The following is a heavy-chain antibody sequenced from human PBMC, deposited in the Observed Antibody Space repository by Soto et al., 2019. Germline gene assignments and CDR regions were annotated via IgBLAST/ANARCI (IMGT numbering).Heavy chain of an antibody. J-gene: IGHJ6*02. D-gene: IGHD2-2*01. CDR3: ARGDIVVVPAAVTETNYYYYGMDV. CDR2: IYYSGST. CDR1: GGSISSSSSY. Sequence: SETLSLTCTVSGGSISSSSSYWGWIRQPPGKGLEWVGSIYYSGSTNYNPSLKSRVTISVDTSKNQFSLKLSSVTAADTAVYYCARGDIVVVPAAVTETNYYYYGMDVWGQGTTVTVSS. V-gene: IGHV4-39*07.